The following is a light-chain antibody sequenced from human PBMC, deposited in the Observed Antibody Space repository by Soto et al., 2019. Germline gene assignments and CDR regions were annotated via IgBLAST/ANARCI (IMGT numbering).Light chain of an antibody. CDR2: EVS. J-gene: IGLJ1*01. Sequence: QSALTQPPSASGSPGQSVTISCTGTSSDVGGYNYVSWYQQHPGKAPKLLIHEVSKRPSGVTDRFSGSKSGNTASLTISGLQAEDEADYYCSSYTSSSVYVFGTGTKVTVL. CDR1: SSDVGGYNY. V-gene: IGLV2-8*01. CDR3: SSYTSSSVYV.